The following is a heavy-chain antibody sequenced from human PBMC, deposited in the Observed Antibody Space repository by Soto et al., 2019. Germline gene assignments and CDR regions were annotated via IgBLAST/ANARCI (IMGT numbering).Heavy chain of an antibody. V-gene: IGHV4-30-4*01. CDR3: ARGYFDGDYYHGLDV. CDR2: IHYTGAT. J-gene: IGHJ6*02. CDR1: DGSISSGIRY. Sequence: QVQLQESGPGLVKPSQTLSLTCTVSDGSISSGIRYWSWIRQPPGKGLAWIGYIHYTGATYYNAYLKSRVTISVDTSKNQFSLKLNSVTAADTAVYYCARGYFDGDYYHGLDVWGQGTTVTVSS. D-gene: IGHD3-9*01.